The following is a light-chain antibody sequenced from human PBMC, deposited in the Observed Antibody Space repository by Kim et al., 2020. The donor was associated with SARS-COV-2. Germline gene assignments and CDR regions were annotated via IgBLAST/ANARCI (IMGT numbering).Light chain of an antibody. CDR3: QQYNNWSPYT. Sequence: CPGARAIPSCRASQCIGHNLAWDPPKPGPAPRLPIYGAATRATGGPARISGSASGSDFTLTISSLQSGDFGIYYCQQYNNWSPYTFGQGTKLEI. J-gene: IGKJ2*01. CDR2: GAA. V-gene: IGKV3-15*01. CDR1: QCIGHN.